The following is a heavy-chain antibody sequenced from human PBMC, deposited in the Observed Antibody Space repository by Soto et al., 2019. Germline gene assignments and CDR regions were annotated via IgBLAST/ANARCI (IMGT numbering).Heavy chain of an antibody. CDR1: GFSFNRFG. CDR3: AKDLDMVLDPADPDYYYYGLDV. CDR2: LSASGDRT. Sequence: EVQLLASGGGLVQAGGSLRLSCVASGFSFNRFGMSWVRQAPGKGLEWVSALSASGDRTYYADSVKGRFTISRDNSKNTVYLDMNGLRAEDAAVYYCAKDLDMVLDPADPDYYYYGLDVWGQGATVTVSS. V-gene: IGHV3-23*01. J-gene: IGHJ6*02. D-gene: IGHD2-2*03.